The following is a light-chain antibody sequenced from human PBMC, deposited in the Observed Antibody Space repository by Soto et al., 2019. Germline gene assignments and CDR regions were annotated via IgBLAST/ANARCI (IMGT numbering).Light chain of an antibody. J-gene: IGLJ3*02. CDR2: DVS. CDR1: SSDVGGYNY. Sequence: SALTQPASVSGSPGQSITISCTGTSSDVGGYNYVSWYQQHPGKAPKLMIYDVSNRPSGVSNRFSGSKSGNTASLTISGLQAEDEADYYCISYTSSSTWVFGGGTKVTVL. CDR3: ISYTSSSTWV. V-gene: IGLV2-14*01.